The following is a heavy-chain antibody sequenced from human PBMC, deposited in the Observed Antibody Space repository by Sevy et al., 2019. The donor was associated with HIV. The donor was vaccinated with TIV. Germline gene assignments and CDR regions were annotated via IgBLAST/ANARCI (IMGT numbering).Heavy chain of an antibody. J-gene: IGHJ4*02. V-gene: IGHV3-23*01. D-gene: IGHD3-10*01. CDR1: GFTFASFA. CDR3: AKDFGDAASYPPPLFWDY. CDR2: INGDGGSV. Sequence: GGSLRLSCAASGFTFASFAMSWVRQVPGKGLEWVSGINGDGGSVYYADSVKGRFTISRDNSKNTLYLQMNTLRAEDTALYFCAKDFGDAASYPPPLFWDYWGQGTLVTVSS.